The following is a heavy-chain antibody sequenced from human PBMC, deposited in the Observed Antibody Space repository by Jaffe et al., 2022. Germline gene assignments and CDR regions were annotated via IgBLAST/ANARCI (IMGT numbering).Heavy chain of an antibody. D-gene: IGHD6-13*01. J-gene: IGHJ4*02. CDR2: INHSGST. V-gene: IGHV4-34*01. CDR3: ARLLSRAAAGPVYY. CDR1: GGSFSGYY. Sequence: QVQLQQWGAGLLKPSETLSLTCAVYGGSFSGYYWSWIRQPPGKGLEWIGEINHSGSTNYNPSLKSRVTISVDTSKNQFSLKLSSVTAADTAVYYCARLLSRAAAGPVYYWGQGTLVTVSS.